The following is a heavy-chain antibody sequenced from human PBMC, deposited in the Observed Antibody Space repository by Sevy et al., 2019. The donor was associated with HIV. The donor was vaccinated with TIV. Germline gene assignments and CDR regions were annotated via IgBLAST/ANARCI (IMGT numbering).Heavy chain of an antibody. D-gene: IGHD3-10*01. CDR1: GFTFSSYG. CDR2: IWYDGSNK. CDR3: ARDPYYGSGSYYNY. Sequence: GGSLRLSFAASGFTFSSYGMHWVRQAPGKGLEWVAVIWYDGSNKYYADSVKGRFTISRDNSKNTLYLQMNSLRAEDTAVYYCARDPYYGSGSYYNYWGQGTLVTVSS. V-gene: IGHV3-33*01. J-gene: IGHJ4*02.